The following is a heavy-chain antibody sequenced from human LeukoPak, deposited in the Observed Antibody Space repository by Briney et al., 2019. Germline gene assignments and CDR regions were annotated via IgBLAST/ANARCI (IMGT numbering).Heavy chain of an antibody. V-gene: IGHV3-33*01. Sequence: PGGSLRLSCAASGFAFSEFGMHWVRQAPGRGLEWLAVIGHDGTFRRYADSVKDRLTLSRDNSKNTLFLQMTSLRVDDTAVYFCVRDLRSGFGDYWGQGALVTVFS. CDR3: VRDLRSGFGDY. CDR1: GFAFSEFG. J-gene: IGHJ4*02. D-gene: IGHD3-22*01. CDR2: IGHDGTFR.